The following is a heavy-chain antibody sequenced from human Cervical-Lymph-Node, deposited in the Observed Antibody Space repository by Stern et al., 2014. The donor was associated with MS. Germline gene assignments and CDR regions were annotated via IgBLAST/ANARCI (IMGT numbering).Heavy chain of an antibody. CDR1: GYTFTSYY. CDR2: INPSGGST. D-gene: IGHD6-6*01. Sequence: QVQLVESGAEVKKPGASVKVSCTASGYTFTSYYMHWGRQAPGQGIEWMGIINPSGGSTSYAQKFQGRVTMTRDTSTSTVYMELSSLRSEDTAVYYCARGSSPKYYFDYWGQGTLVTVSS. J-gene: IGHJ4*02. CDR3: ARGSSPKYYFDY. V-gene: IGHV1-46*01.